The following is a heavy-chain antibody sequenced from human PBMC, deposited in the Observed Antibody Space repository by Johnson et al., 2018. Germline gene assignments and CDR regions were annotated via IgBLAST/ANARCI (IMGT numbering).Heavy chain of an antibody. J-gene: IGHJ3*01. Sequence: VQLVESGPGLVKPSETLSLTCAVSDGSISSYYWSWIRQPPGKGLEWIGYSYYSGSTDYNPSLKSRVTISVDTSKNQFSLKLTSVTAADTAIYYCARVVVGDAFDLWGQGTLVIVSS. D-gene: IGHD2-15*01. CDR3: ARVVVGDAFDL. V-gene: IGHV4-59*01. CDR1: DGSISSYY. CDR2: SYYSGST.